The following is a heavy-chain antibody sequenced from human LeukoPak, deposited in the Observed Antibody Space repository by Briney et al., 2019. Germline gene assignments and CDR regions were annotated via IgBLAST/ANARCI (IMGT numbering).Heavy chain of an antibody. CDR2: ISYDGSNK. V-gene: IGHV3-30-3*01. Sequence: PGGSLRLSCAASGFTFSSYAMHWVRQAPGKGLGWVAVISYDGSNKYYADSVKGRFTISRDNSKNTLYLQMNSLRAEDTAVYYCARDGPLYYDSSGYYYRTAFDIWGQGTMVSVSS. J-gene: IGHJ3*02. D-gene: IGHD3-22*01. CDR1: GFTFSSYA. CDR3: ARDGPLYYDSSGYYYRTAFDI.